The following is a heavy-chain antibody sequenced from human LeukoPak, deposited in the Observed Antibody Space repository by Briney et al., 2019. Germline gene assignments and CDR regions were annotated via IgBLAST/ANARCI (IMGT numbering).Heavy chain of an antibody. J-gene: IGHJ6*02. D-gene: IGHD3-9*01. CDR3: ARETDWFSSSIYHYYGMDV. Sequence: SETLSLTCAVYGGSFSGYYWSWIRQPPGKGLEWIGEINHSGSTNYNPSLKSRVTISVDTSKNQFSLKLSSVTGADTAVYYCARETDWFSSSIYHYYGMDVWGQGTTVTVSS. V-gene: IGHV4-34*01. CDR2: INHSGST. CDR1: GGSFSGYY.